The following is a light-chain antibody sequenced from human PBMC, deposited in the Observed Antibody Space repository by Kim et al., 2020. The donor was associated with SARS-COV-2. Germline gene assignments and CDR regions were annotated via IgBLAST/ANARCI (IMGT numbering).Light chain of an antibody. Sequence: PGERATLSCRASQSVRSSYFAWYQQKPGQAPRLLIYASSSRATGIPDRFSGSGSATDFTLTISRLEPEDFAVYYCQQYASSPWTFGQGTKVDSK. CDR3: QQYASSPWT. CDR1: QSVRSSY. V-gene: IGKV3-20*01. J-gene: IGKJ1*01. CDR2: ASS.